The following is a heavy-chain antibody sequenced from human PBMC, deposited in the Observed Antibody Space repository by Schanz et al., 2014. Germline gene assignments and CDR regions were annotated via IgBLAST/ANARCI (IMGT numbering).Heavy chain of an antibody. CDR1: GFTFSTYA. CDR3: AKARRKSNYSGGRCFRYSYYGMDV. Sequence: EVQLVESGGGFVQPGGSLGLSCAVSGFTFSTYAMSWVRQAPGKGLEWVSAISGSGGSTYYADSVKGRFTISRDNSKSPLYLQMNSLRAEDTAVYYCAKARRKSNYSGGRCFRYSYYGMDVWGQGTTVTVSS. CDR2: ISGSGGST. V-gene: IGHV3-23*04. D-gene: IGHD2-15*01. J-gene: IGHJ6*02.